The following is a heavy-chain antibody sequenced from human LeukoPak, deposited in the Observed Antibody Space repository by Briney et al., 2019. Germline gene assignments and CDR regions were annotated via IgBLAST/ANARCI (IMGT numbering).Heavy chain of an antibody. D-gene: IGHD3-22*01. V-gene: IGHV1-69*05. Sequence: SVKVSCKASGGTFSSYAISWVRQAPGQGLEWMGRIIPIFGTANYAQKFQGRVTITTDESTNTAYMELSSLRSGDTAVYYCARSIRSGYYLDYWGQGTLVTVSS. CDR3: ARSIRSGYYLDY. CDR2: IIPIFGTA. J-gene: IGHJ4*02. CDR1: GGTFSSYA.